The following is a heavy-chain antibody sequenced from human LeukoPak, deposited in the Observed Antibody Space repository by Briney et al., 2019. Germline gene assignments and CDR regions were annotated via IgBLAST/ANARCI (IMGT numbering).Heavy chain of an antibody. D-gene: IGHD2/OR15-2a*01. CDR3: ARSNRDAFDM. J-gene: IGHJ3*02. Sequence: GGSLRLSCAASGFTLRNYEMNWVRQGPGKGLEWVSYISSSGTTKYYADSVKGRFTLSRDNAKKSLSLQMNSLRAEDTAIYYCARSNRDAFDMWGQGTVVTVSS. CDR2: ISSSGTTK. V-gene: IGHV3-48*03. CDR1: GFTLRNYE.